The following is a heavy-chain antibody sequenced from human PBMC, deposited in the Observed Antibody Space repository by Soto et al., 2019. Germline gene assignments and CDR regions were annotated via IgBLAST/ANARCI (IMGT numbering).Heavy chain of an antibody. D-gene: IGHD2-15*01. CDR1: GGTFSSYA. Sequence: SVKVSCKTSGGTFSSYAISWVRPAPGQGLEWMGGIVPIVGTTTYAQKFQGRVTITADEATSTAYMQLSRLRSDDTAVYYCVRVVAIPGYPDHWGQGALVTVSS. J-gene: IGHJ4*03. V-gene: IGHV1-69*13. CDR2: IVPIVGTT. CDR3: VRVVAIPGYPDH.